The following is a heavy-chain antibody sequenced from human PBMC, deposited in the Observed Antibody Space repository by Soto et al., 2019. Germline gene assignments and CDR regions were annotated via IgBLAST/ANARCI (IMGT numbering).Heavy chain of an antibody. CDR1: GYIFTTYA. V-gene: IGHV1-18*04. Sequence: QVQLAQSGAEVKKPGASVKVSCKASGYIFTTYAISWVRQAPGQGLEWMGWISGYNGNANYAQKFQGRVIMTTDTFTSTAYLELRNLRPDDTAVYYCARDGLRTNYFDPWGQGALVIVSS. J-gene: IGHJ5*02. CDR2: ISGYNGNA. D-gene: IGHD3-16*01. CDR3: ARDGLRTNYFDP.